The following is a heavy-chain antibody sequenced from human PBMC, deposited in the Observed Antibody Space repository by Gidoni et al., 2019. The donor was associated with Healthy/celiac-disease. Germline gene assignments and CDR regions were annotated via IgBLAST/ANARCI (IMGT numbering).Heavy chain of an antibody. Sequence: QVQLQQSGPGLVKPSQTLSLTCAISGDSVSSNSAAWNWIRQSPSRGLEWLGRTYYRSKWYNDYAVSVKSRITINPDTSKNQFSLQLNSVTPEDTAVYYCARDIGAARPSLYYGMDVWGQGTTVTVSS. J-gene: IGHJ6*02. D-gene: IGHD6-6*01. V-gene: IGHV6-1*01. CDR3: ARDIGAARPSLYYGMDV. CDR2: TYYRSKWYN. CDR1: GDSVSSNSAA.